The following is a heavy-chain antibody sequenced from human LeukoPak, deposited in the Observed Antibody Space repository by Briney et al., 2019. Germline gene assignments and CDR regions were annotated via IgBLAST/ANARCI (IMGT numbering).Heavy chain of an antibody. CDR3: AREEIDSSGSYYFDY. V-gene: IGHV4-59*01. Sequence: PSETLSLTCTVSGGSISSYYWSWIRQPPGKGLEWIGYIYCSGSTNYNPSLKSRVTISVDTSKNQFSLKLSSVTAADTAVYYCAREEIDSSGSYYFDYWGQGTLVTVSS. D-gene: IGHD3-22*01. CDR2: IYCSGST. J-gene: IGHJ4*02. CDR1: GGSISSYY.